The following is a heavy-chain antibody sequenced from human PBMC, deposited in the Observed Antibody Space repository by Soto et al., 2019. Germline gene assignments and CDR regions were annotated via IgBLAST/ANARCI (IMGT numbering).Heavy chain of an antibody. V-gene: IGHV3-30*03. J-gene: IGHJ4*02. D-gene: IGHD6-19*01. Sequence: QVQLVESGGGVVQPGRSLRLSCAASGFSFSSYGMQWVRQAPGKGLEWGAVISYDGSNKNYADSVKDRFTISRDNSKKTLYLQMNSLRADDTAVYYCVAGQYFFDYCGQGTLVTVSS. CDR3: VAGQYFFDY. CDR2: ISYDGSNK. CDR1: GFSFSSYG.